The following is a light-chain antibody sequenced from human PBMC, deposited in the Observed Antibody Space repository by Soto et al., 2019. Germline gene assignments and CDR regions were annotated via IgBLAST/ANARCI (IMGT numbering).Light chain of an antibody. J-gene: IGLJ2*01. CDR3: QAWDSSTVV. Sequence: SYELTQPPSVSVAPGQTASIPCSGDKLGNKYACWHQQKPGQSPVLVIYQDSKRPSGIPERFSGSHSGNTATLTISGTQAMDEADYYCQAWDSSTVVFGGGTKLTVL. CDR1: KLGNKY. CDR2: QDS. V-gene: IGLV3-1*01.